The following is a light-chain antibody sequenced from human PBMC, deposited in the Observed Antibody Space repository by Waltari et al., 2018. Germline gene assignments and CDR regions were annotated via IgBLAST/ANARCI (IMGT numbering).Light chain of an antibody. V-gene: IGKV2-30*02. CDR3: MQGTHWPWT. CDR2: QIS. Sequence: DVVMTQSPLSLPVTLGQPASISCTSSQSLVHSDGDPSLTWFLQRPGQSPRRLIYQISKRDSGVPDRFSGSGSVTHFTLKISRVEAEDVGLYYCMQGTHWPWTFGPGTKVEIK. CDR1: QSLVHSDGDPS. J-gene: IGKJ1*01.